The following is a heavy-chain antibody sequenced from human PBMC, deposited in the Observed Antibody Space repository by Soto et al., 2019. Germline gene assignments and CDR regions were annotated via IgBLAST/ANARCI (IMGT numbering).Heavy chain of an antibody. CDR3: AKGRRPFCSGGTCYWTDDY. CDR1: GITFSTYP. V-gene: IGHV3-23*01. J-gene: IGHJ4*02. D-gene: IGHD2-15*01. CDR2: ISDSGDGA. Sequence: EVQLLESGGGVVQPGGSLRLACEASGITFSTYPMSWVRQAPGKGLEGVSAISDSGDGAYYADSVKGRFTISRDNSKNTLYLPMNALRADDTAFYYCAKGRRPFCSGGTCYWTDDYWGQGTLVTVSS.